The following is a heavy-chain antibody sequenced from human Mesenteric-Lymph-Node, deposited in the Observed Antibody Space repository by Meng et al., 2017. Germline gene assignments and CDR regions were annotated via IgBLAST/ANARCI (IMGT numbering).Heavy chain of an antibody. Sequence: VRLVGSGVGVVQPWGTLRLSCAAFGFTFSSYAMSWVRQAPGKGLEWVSAISGSGGSTYYADSVKGRFTISRDNSKNTLYLQMNSLRAEDTAVYYCAKDLRGVVVYWGQGTLVTVSS. D-gene: IGHD2-15*01. CDR3: AKDLRGVVVY. CDR2: ISGSGGST. CDR1: GFTFSSYA. V-gene: IGHV3-23*04. J-gene: IGHJ4*02.